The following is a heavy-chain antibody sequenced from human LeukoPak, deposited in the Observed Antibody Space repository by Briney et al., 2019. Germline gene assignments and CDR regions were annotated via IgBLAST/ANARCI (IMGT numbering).Heavy chain of an antibody. Sequence: PGRSLRLSCAASGFTFSSYAMHWVRQAPGKGLEWVAVISYDGSNKYYADSVKGRFTISRDNSKNTLYLQMSSLRAEDTAVYYCATRDWDAFDIWGQGTMVTVSS. D-gene: IGHD3/OR15-3a*01. CDR3: ATRDWDAFDI. V-gene: IGHV3-30-3*01. CDR2: ISYDGSNK. J-gene: IGHJ3*02. CDR1: GFTFSSYA.